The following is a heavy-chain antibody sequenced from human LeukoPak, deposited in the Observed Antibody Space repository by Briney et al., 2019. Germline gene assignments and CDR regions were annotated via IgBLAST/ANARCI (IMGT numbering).Heavy chain of an antibody. J-gene: IGHJ4*02. D-gene: IGHD4-23*01. V-gene: IGHV3-48*02. CDR2: ISTSSRI. CDR3: ARDVRGNSFSGY. Sequence: PGGSLRLSCAASGFIFSSHDMNWVRQARGKGLEGVSYISTSSRIYYPDSVKGRFTISRDNAKNSLYLQMHSLRDEDTALYYCARDVRGNSFSGYWGQGTLVTVSS. CDR1: GFIFSSHD.